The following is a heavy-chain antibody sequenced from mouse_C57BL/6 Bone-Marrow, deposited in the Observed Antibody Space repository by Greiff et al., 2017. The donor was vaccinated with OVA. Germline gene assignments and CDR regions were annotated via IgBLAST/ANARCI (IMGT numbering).Heavy chain of an antibody. V-gene: IGHV5-17*01. D-gene: IGHD1-1*01. Sequence: EVMLVESGGGLVKPGGSLKLSCAASGFTFSDYGMHWVRQAPEKGLEWVAYISSGSSTIYYADTVKGRFTISRDKAKNTLFLQMTSLTSEDTAMYYCARHGCYYGYWGQGTTLTVSS. CDR3: ARHGCYYGY. CDR2: ISSGSSTI. J-gene: IGHJ2*01. CDR1: GFTFSDYG.